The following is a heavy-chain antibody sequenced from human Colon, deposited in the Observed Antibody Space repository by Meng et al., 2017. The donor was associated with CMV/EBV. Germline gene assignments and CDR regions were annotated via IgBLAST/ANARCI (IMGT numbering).Heavy chain of an antibody. Sequence: ASGFTFSKYAMIWVRQAPGKGLEWVSPISASGDSTDHADSVRGRFTVSRDNSKNTLYLQMNSLRAEDTAVYFCAKGRYGGSYYFFDYWGQGTLVTVSS. V-gene: IGHV3-23*01. CDR1: GFTFSKYA. D-gene: IGHD1-26*01. CDR2: ISASGDST. J-gene: IGHJ4*02. CDR3: AKGRYGGSYYFFDY.